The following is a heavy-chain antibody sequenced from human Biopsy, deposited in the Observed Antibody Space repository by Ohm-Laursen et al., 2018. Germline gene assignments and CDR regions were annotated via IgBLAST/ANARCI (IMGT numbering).Heavy chain of an antibody. J-gene: IGHJ5*02. CDR3: ARHPTGFWFDP. Sequence: TLSLTCTVSAGSISSSTTYYWAWLRQPPGKGLEWIGSFYNTETTFYNPSLKSRVTISVATSTNQFSLKVSSVTAADTALYFCARHPTGFWFDPWGHGTLVTVSS. CDR2: FYNTETT. CDR1: AGSISSSTTYY. V-gene: IGHV4-39*01.